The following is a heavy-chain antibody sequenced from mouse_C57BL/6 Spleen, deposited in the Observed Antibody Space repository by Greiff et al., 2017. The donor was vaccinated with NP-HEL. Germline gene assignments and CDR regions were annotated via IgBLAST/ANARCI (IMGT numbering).Heavy chain of an antibody. Sequence: VQLQQSGAELVKPGASVKLSCTASGFNIKDYYMHWVKQRTEQGLEWIGRIDPEDGETKYAPKFPGKATITADTSSNTAYLQLSSLTSEDTAVYYCARSNPYAMDYWGQGTSVTVSS. D-gene: IGHD2-5*01. J-gene: IGHJ4*01. CDR1: GFNIKDYY. V-gene: IGHV14-2*01. CDR3: ARSNPYAMDY. CDR2: IDPEDGET.